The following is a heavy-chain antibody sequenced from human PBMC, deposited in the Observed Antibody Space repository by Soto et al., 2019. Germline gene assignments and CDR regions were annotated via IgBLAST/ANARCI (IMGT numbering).Heavy chain of an antibody. D-gene: IGHD5-12*01. V-gene: IGHV2-5*01. CDR1: GFSLSTSGVG. CDR3: AHVSGGFGGPRYFFEF. J-gene: IGHJ4*02. CDR2: IYWNDDK. Sequence: SGPTLVNPTQTLTLTCTFSGFSLSTSGVGVGWIRQPPGKALEWLALIYWNDDKRYSPSLKSRLTITKDTSKNQVVLTMTNMEPLDTGTFFCAHVSGGFGGPRYFFEFWGQGTLVTVSS.